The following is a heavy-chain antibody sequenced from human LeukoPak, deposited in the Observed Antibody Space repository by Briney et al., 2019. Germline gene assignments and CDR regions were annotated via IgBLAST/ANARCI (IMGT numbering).Heavy chain of an antibody. CDR3: ASFGVVVPAAIDY. D-gene: IGHD2-2*02. Sequence: GGSLRLSCAASGFTFSSCSMNWVRQAPGKGLEWVSSISSSSSSYIYYADSVKGRFTISRDNAKNSLYLQMNSLRAEDTAVYYCASFGVVVPAAIDYWGQGTLVTVSS. CDR2: ISSSSSSYI. V-gene: IGHV3-21*01. J-gene: IGHJ4*02. CDR1: GFTFSSCS.